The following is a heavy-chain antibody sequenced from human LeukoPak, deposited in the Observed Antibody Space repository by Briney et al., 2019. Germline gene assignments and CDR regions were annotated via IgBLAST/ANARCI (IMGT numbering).Heavy chain of an antibody. J-gene: IGHJ5*02. Sequence: SETLSLTCAVSGGSISSSNWWSWVRQPPGKGLEWIGEIYHSGSTNYNPSLKSRVTISVDESKNQFSLKLSSVTAADTAVYYCARASTHFGWSNNWFDPWGQGTLVTVSS. CDR2: IYHSGST. CDR1: GGSISSSNW. V-gene: IGHV4-4*02. D-gene: IGHD6-19*01. CDR3: ARASTHFGWSNNWFDP.